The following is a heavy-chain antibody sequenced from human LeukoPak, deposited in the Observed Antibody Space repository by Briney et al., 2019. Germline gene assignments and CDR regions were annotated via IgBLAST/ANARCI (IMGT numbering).Heavy chain of an antibody. D-gene: IGHD5-18*01. J-gene: IGHJ3*02. V-gene: IGHV3-23*01. CDR1: RFSFSSYA. CDR2: ISGSGRST. Sequence: QSGGSLRLSCAASRFSFSSYAMTWVRQAPGKGLEWVSCISGSGRSTYYADSVEGRFTISRDNSKNTLYLQMNSLRAEDTAVYYCARVGYRVDTAFDIWGQGTMVTVSS. CDR3: ARVGYRVDTAFDI.